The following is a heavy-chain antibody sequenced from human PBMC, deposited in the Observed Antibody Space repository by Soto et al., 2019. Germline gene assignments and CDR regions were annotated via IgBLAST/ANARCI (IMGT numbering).Heavy chain of an antibody. Sequence: GGSLRLSCAASGFTFSSYAMSWVRQAPGKGLEWVSAISGSGGSTYYADSVKGRFTISRDNSKNTLYLQMNSLRAEDTAVYYCANLGLVAKSRKSDNAFDIWGQGTMVTVSS. CDR1: GFTFSSYA. V-gene: IGHV3-23*01. D-gene: IGHD2-15*01. J-gene: IGHJ3*02. CDR2: ISGSGGST. CDR3: ANLGLVAKSRKSDNAFDI.